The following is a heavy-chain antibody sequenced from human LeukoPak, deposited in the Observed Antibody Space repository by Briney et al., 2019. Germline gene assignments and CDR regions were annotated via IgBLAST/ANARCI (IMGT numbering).Heavy chain of an antibody. V-gene: IGHV3-7*03. CDR2: IKQDGSEK. D-gene: IGHD3-3*01. J-gene: IGHJ4*02. CDR1: GFTFSSYW. CDR3: AREPDDFWSGYYPYYFDY. Sequence: PGGSLRLSCAASGFTFSSYWMSWVRQAPGKGLEWVANIKQDGSEKYYVDSVKGRFTISRDNAKNSLYLQMNSLRAEDTAVYYCAREPDDFWSGYYPYYFDYWGQGTLVTVSS.